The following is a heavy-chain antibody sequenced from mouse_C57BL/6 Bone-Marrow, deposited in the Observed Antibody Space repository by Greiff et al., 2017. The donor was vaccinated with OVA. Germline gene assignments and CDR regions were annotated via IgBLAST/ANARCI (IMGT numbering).Heavy chain of an antibody. Sequence: QQSCKASGYTFTSSWMHWVKQRPGRGLEWIGRIDPNSGGTKYNEKFKSKATLTVDKPSSTAYMQLSSLTSEDSAVYYCARGAAQATFPFAYWGQGTLVTVSA. CDR2: IDPNSGGT. CDR3: ARGAAQATFPFAY. J-gene: IGHJ3*01. CDR1: GYTFTSSW. V-gene: IGHV1-72*01. D-gene: IGHD3-2*02.